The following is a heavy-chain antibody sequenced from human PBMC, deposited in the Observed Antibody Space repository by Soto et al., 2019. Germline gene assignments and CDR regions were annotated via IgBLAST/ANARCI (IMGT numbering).Heavy chain of an antibody. Sequence: QVQLRESGPGLVKPSGTLSLTCAVSGDSINSSHWWNWVRQPPGKGLEWIGQISHSGSTNCNPSLSRRVTISLDKSKNHSSLKVTSVTPADTAVYYCAAPHFRSGPRTDPRLDYWGQGNLVTVPS. D-gene: IGHD3-3*02. CDR3: AAPHFRSGPRTDPRLDY. J-gene: IGHJ4*02. CDR2: ISHSGST. CDR1: GDSINSSHW. V-gene: IGHV4-4*02.